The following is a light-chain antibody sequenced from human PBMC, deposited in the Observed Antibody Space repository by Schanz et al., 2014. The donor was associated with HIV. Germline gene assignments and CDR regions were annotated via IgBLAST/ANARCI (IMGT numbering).Light chain of an antibody. CDR1: QSISDSN. Sequence: EIVLTQSPGTLSLSPGERATLSCRASQSISDSNFAWYQQKPGQAPRLLIYGVSVRATGSPDRFSGSGSGTDLTLTISRLEPEDFAVYYCQHYGSSFGPGTKVDIK. J-gene: IGKJ3*01. CDR3: QHYGSS. CDR2: GVS. V-gene: IGKV3-20*01.